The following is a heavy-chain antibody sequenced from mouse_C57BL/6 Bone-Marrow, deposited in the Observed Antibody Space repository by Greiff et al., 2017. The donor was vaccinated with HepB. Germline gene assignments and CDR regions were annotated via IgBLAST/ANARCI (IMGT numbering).Heavy chain of an antibody. CDR3: TRFPITTVVEDY. D-gene: IGHD1-1*01. J-gene: IGHJ2*01. V-gene: IGHV1-5*01. Sequence: VQLQQSGTVLARPGASVKMSCKTSGYTFTSYWMHWVKQRPGQGLEWIGAIYPGNSDTSYNQKFKGKAKLTAVTSASTAYMELSSLTNEDSAVYYCTRFPITTVVEDYWGQATTLTVSS. CDR1: GYTFTSYW. CDR2: IYPGNSDT.